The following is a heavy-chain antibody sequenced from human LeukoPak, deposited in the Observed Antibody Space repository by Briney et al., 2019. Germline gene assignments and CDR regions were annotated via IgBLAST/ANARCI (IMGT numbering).Heavy chain of an antibody. D-gene: IGHD6-13*01. CDR1: GFTFSTYG. Sequence: GGSLRLSCVASGFTFSTYGMHWVRQAPGKGLEWAAFISSNGNNENYADSVQGRFSISRDNAKNTVYLQMNSLRAEDTGIYYCARGTSAGGPISPFDFWGQGTVVTVSS. CDR3: ARGTSAGGPISPFDF. V-gene: IGHV3-33*08. CDR2: ISSNGNNE. J-gene: IGHJ4*02.